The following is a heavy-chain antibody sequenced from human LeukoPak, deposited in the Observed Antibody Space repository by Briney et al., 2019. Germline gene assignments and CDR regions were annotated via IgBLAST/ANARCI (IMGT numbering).Heavy chain of an antibody. CDR3: ARVRGTFETD. CDR2: LYYSGST. CDR1: GASISTYY. D-gene: IGHD2/OR15-2a*01. V-gene: IGHV4-59*01. J-gene: IGHJ1*01. Sequence: SETLSLTCTVSGASISTYYWSWIRQPLGKGLEWIGYLYYSGSTTYSPSLKSRVTMSVDTSKSQFSLKLNSVTAADTAIYYCARVRGTFETDWGQGTLVTVSS.